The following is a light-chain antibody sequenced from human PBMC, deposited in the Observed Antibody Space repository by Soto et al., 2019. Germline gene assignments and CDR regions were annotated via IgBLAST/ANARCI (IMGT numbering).Light chain of an antibody. CDR2: EVS. J-gene: IGLJ1*01. Sequence: QSVLTRPASGSGSPGQWITICCTGASSDVGNYKYVSCYQQHPGKAPKLMIYEVSNQPSGVSNRFSGSKSGNTTSLTISGRQAEDETDYSCFSYTSSGTYVFGTGTKVTVL. CDR3: FSYTSSGTYV. CDR1: SSDVGNYKY. V-gene: IGLV2-14*01.